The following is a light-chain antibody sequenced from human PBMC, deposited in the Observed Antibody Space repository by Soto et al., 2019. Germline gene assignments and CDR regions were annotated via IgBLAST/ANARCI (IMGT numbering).Light chain of an antibody. CDR1: TSNIGSYY. CDR3: AAWDDSLNGVF. Sequence: QSVLTQPPSASGTPGQRVTISCSGSTSNIGSYYVYWYQQLPGTAPKLLIYHYDQRPSGVPDRFSGSKSGTSASLAISGLRSEDEADYYCAAWDDSLNGVFFGGGTKVTVL. V-gene: IGLV1-47*02. J-gene: IGLJ2*01. CDR2: HYD.